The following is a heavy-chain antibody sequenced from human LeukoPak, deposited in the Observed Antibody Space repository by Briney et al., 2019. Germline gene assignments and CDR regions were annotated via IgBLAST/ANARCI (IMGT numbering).Heavy chain of an antibody. CDR1: GGSISSSSYY. J-gene: IGHJ5*02. D-gene: IGHD6-6*01. V-gene: IGHV4-39*07. CDR3: ARSAHKEPGFDP. Sequence: SETLSLTCTVSGGSISSSSYYWGWIRQPPGKGLEWIGSIYYSGSTYYNPSLKSRVTISVDTSKNQFSLKLSSVTAADTAVYYCARSAHKEPGFDPWGQGTLVTVSS. CDR2: IYYSGST.